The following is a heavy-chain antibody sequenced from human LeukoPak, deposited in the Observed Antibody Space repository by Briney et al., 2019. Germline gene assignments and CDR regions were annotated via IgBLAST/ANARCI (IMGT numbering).Heavy chain of an antibody. CDR1: GFTFSSHG. J-gene: IGHJ4*02. D-gene: IGHD5-24*01. V-gene: IGHV3-23*01. Sequence: GGTLRLSCAASGFTFSSHGMNWVRQAPGKGLEWVSGISPNGVITYYADSVKGRFTISRDNSKGTVYLQMNSLRPEDTAVYYCAKDDAWLQFGDWGRGTLVTVSS. CDR2: ISPNGVIT. CDR3: AKDDAWLQFGD.